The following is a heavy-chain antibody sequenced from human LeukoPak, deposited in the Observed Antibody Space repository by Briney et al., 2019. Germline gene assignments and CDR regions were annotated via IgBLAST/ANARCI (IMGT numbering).Heavy chain of an antibody. J-gene: IGHJ6*03. V-gene: IGHV3-21*01. CDR1: GFTFSSYS. CDR2: IARSNYI. Sequence: KAGGSLRLSCAASGFTFSSYSMNWVRQAPGKGLEWVSSIARSNYIYYADSVKGRFTISRDNAKNSLYLQMNSLRAEDTAVYYCAREPRPSLGYCSGGSCYPSYYMDVWGKGTTVTVSS. CDR3: AREPRPSLGYCSGGSCYPSYYMDV. D-gene: IGHD2-15*01.